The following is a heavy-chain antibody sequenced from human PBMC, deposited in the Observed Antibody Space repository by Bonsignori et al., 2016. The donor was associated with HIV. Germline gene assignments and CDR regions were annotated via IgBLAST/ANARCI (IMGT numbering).Heavy chain of an antibody. Sequence: ASVKVSCKASGYTFSNYGISWVRQAPGQGLEWMGWISADNGHRNYAQKVQGRVTMTTDTSTSTAYMELRSLRSDDTAVYYCARDHGYCSGGSCYYYYYYYMDVWGKGTTVTVSS. CDR3: ARDHGYCSGGSCYYYYYYYMDV. J-gene: IGHJ6*03. V-gene: IGHV1-18*01. D-gene: IGHD2-15*01. CDR2: ISADNGHR. CDR1: GYTFSNYG.